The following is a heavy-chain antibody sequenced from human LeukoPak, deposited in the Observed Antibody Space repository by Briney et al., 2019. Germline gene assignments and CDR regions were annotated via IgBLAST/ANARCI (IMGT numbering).Heavy chain of an antibody. Sequence: ASVKVSCKAFRYIFTNYGLGCVRQAPGQGLEWMGWISAYNGNTNYAQKLQGRVTMTTDTSTSTAYMELRSLRSDGPAVYYCARTSVENAEYFEHWPQGTLVTVSS. V-gene: IGHV1-18*01. CDR1: RYIFTNYG. CDR3: ARTSVENAEYFEH. CDR2: ISAYNGNT. J-gene: IGHJ1*01.